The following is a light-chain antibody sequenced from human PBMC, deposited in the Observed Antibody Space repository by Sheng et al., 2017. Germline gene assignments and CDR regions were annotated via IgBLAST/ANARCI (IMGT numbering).Light chain of an antibody. J-gene: IGLJ3*02. CDR3: SSYTSSTTWV. Sequence: QSALTQPASVSGSPGQSITITCTGTNRDVGGYNYVSWYQQLPGKAPKIIIYDVSNRPSGIPHRFSGSKSGNTASLTISGLQAEDEADYYCSSYTSSTTWVFGGGTKLTVL. CDR2: DVS. CDR1: NRDVGGYNY. V-gene: IGLV2-14*03.